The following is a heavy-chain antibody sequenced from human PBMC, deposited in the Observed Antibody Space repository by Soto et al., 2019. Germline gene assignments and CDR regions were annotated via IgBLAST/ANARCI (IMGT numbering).Heavy chain of an antibody. Sequence: LKISCQPSGYSFTAYWVAWVRQTPGRGLEWMGIIYPADSDIRYSPSFQGQATISADRSISTVYLQWTSLKASDTAMYFCARQDGFGLYYFDYWGQGTPVTVSS. CDR2: IYPADSDI. CDR3: ARQDGFGLYYFDY. D-gene: IGHD3-10*01. V-gene: IGHV5-51*01. CDR1: GYSFTAYW. J-gene: IGHJ4*02.